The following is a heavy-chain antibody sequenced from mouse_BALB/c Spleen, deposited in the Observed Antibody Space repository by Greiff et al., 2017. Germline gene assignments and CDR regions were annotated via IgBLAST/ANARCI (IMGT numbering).Heavy chain of an antibody. V-gene: IGHV3-6*02. CDR2: ISYDGSN. CDR3: ARSMITTSAWFAY. J-gene: IGHJ3*01. Sequence: VQLKQSGPGLVKPSQSLSLTCSVTGYSITSGYYWNWIRQFPGNKLEWMGYISYDGSNNYNPSLKNRISSTRDTSKNQFFLKLNSVTTEDTATYYCARSMITTSAWFAYWGQGTLVTVSA. D-gene: IGHD2-4*01. CDR1: GYSITSGYY.